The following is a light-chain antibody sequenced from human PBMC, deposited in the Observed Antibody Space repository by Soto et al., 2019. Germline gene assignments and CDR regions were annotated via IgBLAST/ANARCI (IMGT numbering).Light chain of an antibody. Sequence: EIVLTQSPATLSLSPGERATLSYRASQSVSSYLAWYQQKPGQAPRLLIYDASNRASGIPARFSGSGSGTDFTLTISSLQPEDFATYYCQQLNSYPITFGQGTRLEIK. CDR3: QQLNSYPIT. J-gene: IGKJ5*01. V-gene: IGKV3-11*01. CDR2: DAS. CDR1: QSVSSY.